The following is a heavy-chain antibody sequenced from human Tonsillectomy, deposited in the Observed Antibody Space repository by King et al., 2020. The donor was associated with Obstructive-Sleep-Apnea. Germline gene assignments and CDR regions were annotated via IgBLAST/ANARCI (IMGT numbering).Heavy chain of an antibody. D-gene: IGHD6-13*01. CDR3: AREGPAAAGHYFDY. J-gene: IGHJ4*02. CDR2: IRSSSSTI. Sequence: VQLVESGGGLVQPGGSLRLSCAASGFTFSSYSMNWVRQAPGKGLEWVSFIRSSSSTIYYADSVKGRFTISRDNAKNSMYLQLNRLRAEDTAVYYCAREGPAAAGHYFDYWGQGTLVTVSS. V-gene: IGHV3-48*04. CDR1: GFTFSSYS.